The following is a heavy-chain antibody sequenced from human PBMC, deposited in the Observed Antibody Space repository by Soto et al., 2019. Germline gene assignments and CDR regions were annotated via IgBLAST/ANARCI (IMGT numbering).Heavy chain of an antibody. CDR2: ISAYNGNT. Sequence: ASVKVSCKASGYTFTSYGISWVRQAPGQGLEWMGWISAYNGNTNYAQKLQGRVTMTTDTSTSTAYMELRSLRSDDTAVYYCARDCSGGSCTLYYYYGMDVWGQGTTVTVSS. V-gene: IGHV1-18*01. D-gene: IGHD2-15*01. J-gene: IGHJ6*02. CDR1: GYTFTSYG. CDR3: ARDCSGGSCTLYYYYGMDV.